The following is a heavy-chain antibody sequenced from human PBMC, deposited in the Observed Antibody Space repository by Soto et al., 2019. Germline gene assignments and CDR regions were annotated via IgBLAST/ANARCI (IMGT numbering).Heavy chain of an antibody. Sequence: QVQLVESGGGVVQPGTSLRLSCVGSGFTFRSFVIHWVRQAPGKGLEWVALTSYDGSNKYYDDSVKGRFTISRDNSRNTVDLQLDSLPPEDTALLFCARWGTTGGLDVWGQGTLVSVAS. D-gene: IGHD3-16*01. J-gene: IGHJ4*02. CDR3: ARWGTTGGLDV. CDR2: TSYDGSNK. V-gene: IGHV3-30*19. CDR1: GFTFRSFV.